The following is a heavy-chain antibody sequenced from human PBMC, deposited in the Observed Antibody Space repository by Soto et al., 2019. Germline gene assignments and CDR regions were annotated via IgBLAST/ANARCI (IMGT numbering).Heavy chain of an antibody. D-gene: IGHD2-2*01. V-gene: IGHV4-31*03. CDR3: ARGFVVVPAAIDY. CDR2: IYYSGST. J-gene: IGHJ4*02. Sequence: SETLSLTCTVSGGSISSSSYYWGWIRQHPGKGLEWIGYIYYSGSTYYNPSLKSRVTISVDTSKNQFSLKLSSVTAADTAVYYCARGFVVVPAAIDYWGQGTLVTVSS. CDR1: GGSISSSSYY.